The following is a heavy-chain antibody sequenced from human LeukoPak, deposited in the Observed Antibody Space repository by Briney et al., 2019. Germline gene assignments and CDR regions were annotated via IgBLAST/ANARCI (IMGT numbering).Heavy chain of an antibody. CDR1: GFTFSSYW. V-gene: IGHV3-74*01. D-gene: IGHD6-13*01. CDR2: INSDGSST. CDR3: ARDSGYSSLFDY. J-gene: IGHJ4*02. Sequence: GGSLRLSCAASGFTFSSYWMHWVRQAPGTGLVWVSRINSDGSSTSYADSVKGRFTISRDNAKNTLYLQMNSLRAEDTAVYYCARDSGYSSLFDYWGQGTLVTVSS.